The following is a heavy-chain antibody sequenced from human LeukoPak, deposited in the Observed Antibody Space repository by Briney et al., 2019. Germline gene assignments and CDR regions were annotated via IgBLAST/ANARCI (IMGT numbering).Heavy chain of an antibody. Sequence: GGSLRLSCAASGFTFSSYAMSWVRQAPGKGLEWVSVIYSGGSTYYADSVKGRFTISRDNSKNTLYLQMNSLRAEDTAVYYCARLAVAGRKVDYWGQGTLVTVSS. CDR1: GFTFSSYA. D-gene: IGHD6-19*01. CDR3: ARLAVAGRKVDY. V-gene: IGHV3-53*01. J-gene: IGHJ4*02. CDR2: IYSGGST.